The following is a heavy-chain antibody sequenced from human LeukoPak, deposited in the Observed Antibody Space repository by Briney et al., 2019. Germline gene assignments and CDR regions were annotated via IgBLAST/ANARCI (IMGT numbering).Heavy chain of an antibody. CDR1: GGTFSSYA. V-gene: IGHV1-69*05. Sequence: SVKVSCKASGGTFSSYAISWVRQAPGQGLEWMGGIIPIFGTANYAQKFQGRVTITTDESTSTAYMELSSLRSEDTAVYYCARGNCGGDCYPDYYYYYMDVWGKGTTVTVSS. D-gene: IGHD2-21*02. CDR3: ARGNCGGDCYPDYYYYYMDV. CDR2: IIPIFGTA. J-gene: IGHJ6*03.